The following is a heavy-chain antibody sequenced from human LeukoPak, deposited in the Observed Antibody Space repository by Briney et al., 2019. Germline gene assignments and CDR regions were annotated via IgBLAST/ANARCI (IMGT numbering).Heavy chain of an antibody. Sequence: ASEVSCKASGYTFNSYGISWVRQAPGQGLEWMGWISGYNGNTNYAQKFQGRVTVTTDASTSTSYMELRSLRSDDTAVYYCARSDSSSWLLPFDYWGQGTLVTVSS. D-gene: IGHD6-13*01. J-gene: IGHJ4*02. CDR3: ARSDSSSWLLPFDY. CDR1: GYTFNSYG. CDR2: ISGYNGNT. V-gene: IGHV1-18*01.